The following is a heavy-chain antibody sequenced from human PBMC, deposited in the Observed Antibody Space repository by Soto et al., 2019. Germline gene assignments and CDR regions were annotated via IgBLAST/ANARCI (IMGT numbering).Heavy chain of an antibody. CDR2: INPNSGGT. Sequence: ASVKVSCKASGYTFTGYYMHWVRQAPGQGLEWMGWINPNSGGTNYAQKFQGWVTMTRDTSISTAYMELSRLRSDDTAVYYCARGSGAGGLSDAFDIWGQGTMVTVS. CDR1: GYTFTGYY. CDR3: ARGSGAGGLSDAFDI. J-gene: IGHJ3*02. V-gene: IGHV1-2*04. D-gene: IGHD3-10*01.